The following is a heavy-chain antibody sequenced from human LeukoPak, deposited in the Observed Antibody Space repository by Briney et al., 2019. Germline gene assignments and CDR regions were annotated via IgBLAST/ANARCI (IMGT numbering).Heavy chain of an antibody. D-gene: IGHD5-18*01. V-gene: IGHV4-39*07. CDR2: IYYSGST. CDR1: GGSISSSSYY. J-gene: IGHJ4*02. CDR3: ARDIQLWLDTGYFDY. Sequence: SETLSLTCTVSGGSISSSSYYWGWIRQPPGKGLEWIGSIYYSGSTYYNPSLKSRVTISVDTSKNQFSLKLSSVTAADTAMYYCARDIQLWLDTGYFDYWGQGTLVTVSS.